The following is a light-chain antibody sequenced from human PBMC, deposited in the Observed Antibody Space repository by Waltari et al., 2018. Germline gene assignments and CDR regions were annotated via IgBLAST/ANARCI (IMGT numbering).Light chain of an antibody. CDR3: SSYTGRGTVI. CDR1: NRDIGSYIY. CDR2: DLT. J-gene: IGLJ2*01. V-gene: IGLV2-14*01. Sequence: QSVLTQPASVSGSPGQPITISCTGPNRDIGSYIYVSWYQQYPGKAPKLRIYDLTERPAGVSTRFAGSKSGNTASLTISGLQADDEADYFCSSYTGRGTVIFGRGTMVTVL.